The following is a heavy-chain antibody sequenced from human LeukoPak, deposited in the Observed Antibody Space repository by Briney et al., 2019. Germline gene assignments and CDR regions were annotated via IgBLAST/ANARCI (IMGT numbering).Heavy chain of an antibody. Sequence: GGSLRLSCAASGFTFSSYTMNWVRQAPGKGLEWVSSIAGSSGYISYADSVKGRFTISRDNAKKSLYLQMTSLTAEDTAVYYCARDRGAYCCGNCYLGFAYWGRGTLVTVSS. CDR3: ARDRGAYCCGNCYLGFAY. CDR1: GFTFSSYT. D-gene: IGHD2-21*02. V-gene: IGHV3-21*01. CDR2: IAGSSGYI. J-gene: IGHJ4*01.